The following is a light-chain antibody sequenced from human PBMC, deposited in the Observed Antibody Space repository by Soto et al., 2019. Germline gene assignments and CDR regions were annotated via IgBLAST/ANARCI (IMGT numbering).Light chain of an antibody. V-gene: IGLV1-51*02. J-gene: IGLJ2*01. Sequence: QSVLTQPPSVSAAPGQKVTISCSGSSSNIGNNYVSWYQQLPGTAPKLLIYENNKRPSGIPDRFSGSKSGTSATLGITGLQAGDEADYYCGTWDSSLGALFGGGTQLTVL. CDR1: SSNIGNNY. CDR3: GTWDSSLGAL. CDR2: ENN.